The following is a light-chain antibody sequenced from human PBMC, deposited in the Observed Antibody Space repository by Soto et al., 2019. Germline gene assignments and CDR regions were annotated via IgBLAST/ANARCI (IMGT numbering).Light chain of an antibody. CDR3: CSSGGSPTYV. CDR2: EVN. J-gene: IGLJ1*01. Sequence: QSALTQPASVSGSPGQSITISCTGTSSNVGSYKLVSWYQQHPGKAPKLMIFEVNKRPSGVSNRFSGSKSGNTASLTISGLMFEDEADYYCCSSGGSPTYVFGTGTKLTVL. V-gene: IGLV2-23*02. CDR1: SSNVGSYKL.